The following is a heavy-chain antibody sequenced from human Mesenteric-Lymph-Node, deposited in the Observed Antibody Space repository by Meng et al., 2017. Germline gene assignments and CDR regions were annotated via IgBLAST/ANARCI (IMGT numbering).Heavy chain of an antibody. CDR1: GFIFSDYW. CDR3: ARGGADTAEGHHY. CDR2: ISRDRTTT. J-gene: IGHJ4*02. V-gene: IGHV3-74*01. D-gene: IGHD2-2*01. Sequence: GESLKISCAASGFIFSDYWMHWVRQAPGKGLEWISRISRDRTTTTYTDSVRGRFTISRDNAVNTVYLQMNSLRVEDTAVYYCARGGADTAEGHHYWGQGTLVTVSS.